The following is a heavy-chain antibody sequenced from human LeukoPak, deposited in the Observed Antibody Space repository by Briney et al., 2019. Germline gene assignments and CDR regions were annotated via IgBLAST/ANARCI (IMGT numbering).Heavy chain of an antibody. CDR1: GFTFSGAS. Sequence: HAGGSLRLSCAASGFTFSGASLNWVRQASGEGLEWVGRVGSKVDNYATAYAESVKGRIIISREDSKNTAYLQMNSLKTDDTAVYYCSNGHYGLDVWGQGTTVTVSS. CDR3: SNGHYGLDV. V-gene: IGHV3-73*01. D-gene: IGHD3/OR15-3a*01. J-gene: IGHJ6*02. CDR2: VGSKVDNYAT.